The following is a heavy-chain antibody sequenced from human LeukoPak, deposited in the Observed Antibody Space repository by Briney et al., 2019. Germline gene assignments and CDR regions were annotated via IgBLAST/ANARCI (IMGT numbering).Heavy chain of an antibody. J-gene: IGHJ6*02. CDR2: ISAYNGNT. D-gene: IGHD6-13*01. V-gene: IGHV1-18*01. Sequence: EASVKVSCKASGYTFTSYGISWVRQAPGQGLEWMGWISAYNGNTNYAQKLQGRVTMTTDTSTSTAYMELRSLRSDDTAVYYCARENPSSSWYGDYYYYGMDVWGQGTTVTVSS. CDR1: GYTFTSYG. CDR3: ARENPSSSWYGDYYYYGMDV.